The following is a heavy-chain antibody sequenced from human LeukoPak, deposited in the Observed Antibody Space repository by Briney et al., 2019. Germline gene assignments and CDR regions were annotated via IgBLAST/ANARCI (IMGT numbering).Heavy chain of an antibody. V-gene: IGHV4-31*03. CDR1: GGSFGIGGYS. Sequence: SQTLSLTCSVSGGSFGIGGYSWTWIRQLPGRGLEWIGYIYYSGNTYYNPSLKSRVTISVDTSKNQFSLKLSSVTAADTAVYYCARGVELTTTVTSYSFDYWGQGTLVTVSS. D-gene: IGHD4-17*01. J-gene: IGHJ4*02. CDR3: ARGVELTTTVTSYSFDY. CDR2: IYYSGNT.